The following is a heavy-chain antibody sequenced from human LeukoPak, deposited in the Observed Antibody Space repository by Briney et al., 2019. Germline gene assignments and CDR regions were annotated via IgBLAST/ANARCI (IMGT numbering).Heavy chain of an antibody. D-gene: IGHD6-25*01. CDR3: ATPPPSGCLDY. V-gene: IGHV3-30*14. Sequence: GGSLRLSCAASGFTVSSNYMSWVHQAPGKGLEWVAVISYDGSNKYYADSVKGRFTISRDNSKNTLYLQMNSLRAEDTAVYYWATPPPSGCLDYWGQGTLLTVSS. CDR1: GFTVSSNY. J-gene: IGHJ4*02. CDR2: ISYDGSNK.